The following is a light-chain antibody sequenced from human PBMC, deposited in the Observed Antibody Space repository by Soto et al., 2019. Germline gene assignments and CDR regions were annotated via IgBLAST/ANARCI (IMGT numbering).Light chain of an antibody. CDR3: QQYMSSVT. CDR2: GPS. Sequence: EIVLTQSPGSLSLSPGQRATLSCRASQSVDTTFFAWYQKKPGQAPRLLIYGPSKRATSIPGRFSGSVSGTVFTLIISRLEPEDFAVYYCQQYMSSVTFGQGTKVEI. V-gene: IGKV3-20*01. CDR1: QSVDTTF. J-gene: IGKJ1*01.